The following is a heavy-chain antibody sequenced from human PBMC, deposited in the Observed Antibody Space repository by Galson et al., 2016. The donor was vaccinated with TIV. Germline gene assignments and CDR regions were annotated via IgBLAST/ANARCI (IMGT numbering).Heavy chain of an antibody. CDR2: INPGGTT. D-gene: IGHD1-7*01. J-gene: IGHJ4*02. CDR3: TREIAGTTVHS. Sequence: ETLSLTCAVYGGSFSNYYWNWIRQPPGKGLEWIGEINPGGTTTYNPSLRSRVTVSLDTSNNQFFLKLSSVTAADTAVYYCTREIAGTTVHSWGQGALVTVSS. V-gene: IGHV4-34*01. CDR1: GGSFSNYY.